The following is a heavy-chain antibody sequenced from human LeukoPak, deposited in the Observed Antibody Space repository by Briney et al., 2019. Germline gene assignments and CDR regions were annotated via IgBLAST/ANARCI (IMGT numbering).Heavy chain of an antibody. CDR3: ARGIYDIDY. V-gene: IGHV3-74*01. CDR2: INRDGSST. D-gene: IGHD3-22*01. CDR1: GFTLSRYW. Sequence: GGSLRLSCTASGFTLSRYWMHWVRQAPGKGLVWVSRINRDGSSTSYADSVRGRFTISRDNVKNTLHLQMNSLRAEDTAVYYCARGIYDIDYWGQGTLVTVSS. J-gene: IGHJ4*02.